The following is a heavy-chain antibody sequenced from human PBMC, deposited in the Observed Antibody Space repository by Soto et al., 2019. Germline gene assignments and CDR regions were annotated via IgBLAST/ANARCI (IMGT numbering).Heavy chain of an antibody. D-gene: IGHD4-4*01. J-gene: IGHJ4*02. V-gene: IGHV4-59*08. CDR2: IYYSGST. Sequence: PSETLSLTCTVSGGSVSSYYWGWIRQPPGKGLEWIGYIYYSGSTKYNPSLKSRVTMSVDTSNNQFSLKVSSVTAADTAVYYCARHSNRNYGIYYFDFWGLGALVTVS. CDR3: ARHSNRNYGIYYFDF. CDR1: GGSVSSYY.